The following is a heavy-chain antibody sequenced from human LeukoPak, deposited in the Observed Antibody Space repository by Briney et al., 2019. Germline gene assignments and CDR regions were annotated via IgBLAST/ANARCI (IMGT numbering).Heavy chain of an antibody. D-gene: IGHD6-13*01. CDR1: GYTFTGYY. V-gene: IGHV1-8*02. CDR3: AREGGWQLGYYMDV. Sequence: ASVKVSCKASGYTFTGYYMHWVRQATGQGLEWMGWMNPNSGNTGYAQKFQGRVTMTRNTSISTAYMELSSLRSEDTAVYYCAREGGWQLGYYMDVWGKGTTVTVSS. J-gene: IGHJ6*03. CDR2: MNPNSGNT.